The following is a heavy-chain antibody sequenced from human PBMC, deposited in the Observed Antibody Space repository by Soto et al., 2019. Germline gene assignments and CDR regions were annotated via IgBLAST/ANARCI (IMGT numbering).Heavy chain of an antibody. V-gene: IGHV3-30*18. Sequence: QVQLVESGGGVVQPGRSLRLSCAASGFTFISYGMHWVRQAPGKGLEWVAVISYDGSNKYYADSVKDRFTFSRDNSKNTLYLQMNSLRAEDMAVYYCAKGERFRVAGPFDYWGQGTLVTVSS. D-gene: IGHD6-19*01. J-gene: IGHJ4*02. CDR1: GFTFISYG. CDR3: AKGERFRVAGPFDY. CDR2: ISYDGSNK.